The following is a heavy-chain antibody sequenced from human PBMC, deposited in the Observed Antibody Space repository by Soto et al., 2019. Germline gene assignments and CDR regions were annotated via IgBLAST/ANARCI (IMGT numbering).Heavy chain of an antibody. V-gene: IGHV3-74*01. CDR3: ARDRVTTWDLIGNWVDP. CDR2: INSDGSST. Sequence: PGGSLRLSCAASGFTFSSYWMHWVRQAPGKGLVWVSRINSDGSSTSYADSVKGRFTISRDNAKNTLYLQMKSLRAEDTAVYYCARDRVTTWDLIGNWVDPWGEGTLVTVSA. J-gene: IGHJ5*02. D-gene: IGHD4-4*01. CDR1: GFTFSSYW.